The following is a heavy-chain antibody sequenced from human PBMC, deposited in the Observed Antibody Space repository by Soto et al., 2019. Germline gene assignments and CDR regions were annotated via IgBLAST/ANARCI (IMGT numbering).Heavy chain of an antibody. V-gene: IGHV1-18*01. D-gene: IGHD2-2*01. J-gene: IGHJ5*02. CDR3: ARDEVPAANWLDR. CDR2: ISGYNGNT. CDR1: GYIFANYG. Sequence: QAQLVQSGAEVNKPGASVKVSCKASGYIFANYGITWVRQAPGQGLEWMGWISGYNGNTKYAQNLQGRVTMTSDTSTTTAYMELRNLRSDDSAVYYCARDEVPAANWLDRWGQGTLVTVSS.